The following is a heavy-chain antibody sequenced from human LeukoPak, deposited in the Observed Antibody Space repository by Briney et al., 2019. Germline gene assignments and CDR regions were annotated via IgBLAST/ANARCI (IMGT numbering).Heavy chain of an antibody. D-gene: IGHD6-19*01. J-gene: IGHJ4*02. Sequence: GASVKVSCKASGYTFTSYGISWVRQAPGQGLEWMGWISAYNGNTNYAQKFQGRVTITADESTSTAYMELSSLRSEDTAVYYCARETRLEPFDYWGQGTLVTVPS. V-gene: IGHV1-18*01. CDR2: ISAYNGNT. CDR1: GYTFTSYG. CDR3: ARETRLEPFDY.